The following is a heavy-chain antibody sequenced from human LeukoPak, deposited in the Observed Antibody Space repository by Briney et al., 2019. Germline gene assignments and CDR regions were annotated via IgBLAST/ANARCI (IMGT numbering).Heavy chain of an antibody. Sequence: GGSLRLSCAASGFTFSGYGMHWVRQAPGKGLEWVTLISYDGSNKYFVDSMKGRFTISRDNSKNTLYLQMNSLRAEDTAVYYCAKDRIAASGLSYYFDYWGQGTLVTVSS. J-gene: IGHJ4*02. CDR1: GFTFSGYG. D-gene: IGHD6-13*01. CDR2: ISYDGSNK. CDR3: AKDRIAASGLSYYFDY. V-gene: IGHV3-30*18.